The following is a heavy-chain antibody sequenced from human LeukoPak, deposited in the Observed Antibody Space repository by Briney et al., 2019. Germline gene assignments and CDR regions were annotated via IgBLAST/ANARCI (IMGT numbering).Heavy chain of an antibody. D-gene: IGHD6-6*01. CDR2: VNHSGST. CDR3: ARAFEYSSPSSFDY. Sequence: SETLSLTCAVYGGSFSGYYWSWNRQPPGKGLEWIGEVNHSGSTNYNPSLKSRVTISVDTSKNQFSLKLSSVTAADTAVYYCARAFEYSSPSSFDYWGQGTLVTVSS. V-gene: IGHV4-34*01. J-gene: IGHJ4*02. CDR1: GGSFSGYY.